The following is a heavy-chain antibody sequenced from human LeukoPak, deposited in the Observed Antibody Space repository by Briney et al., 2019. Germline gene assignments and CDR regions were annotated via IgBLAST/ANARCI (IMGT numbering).Heavy chain of an antibody. D-gene: IGHD6-19*01. V-gene: IGHV4-59*08. CDR1: GGSINSHY. CDR2: IYYTGKN. CDR3: VRRDTGWNYFDY. J-gene: IGHJ4*02. Sequence: SETLSLTCAVSGGSINSHYWGWIRQPQGKGLQWIGDIYYTGKNNYNPSLKSRVTISLDTSKDHLSLNLTSVLAADTAIYYCVRRDTGWNYFDYWGQGILVTVSS.